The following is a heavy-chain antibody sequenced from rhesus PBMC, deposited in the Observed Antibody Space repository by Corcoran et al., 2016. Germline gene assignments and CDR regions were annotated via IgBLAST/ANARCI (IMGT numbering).Heavy chain of an antibody. CDR3: AGGYDSGYYIFDY. CDR1: GGSISSSNW. CDR2: IIGSSGST. V-gene: IGHV4-65*01. Sequence: QVQLQESGPGLVKPSETLSLTCAVSGGSISSSNWWSWIRQPPGKGLEWIGYIIGSSGSTYYNPSLKSRVTISTDTSKNQFSLKLSSVTAADTAVYYCAGGYDSGYYIFDYWGQGVLVTVSS. J-gene: IGHJ4*01. D-gene: IGHD3-28*01.